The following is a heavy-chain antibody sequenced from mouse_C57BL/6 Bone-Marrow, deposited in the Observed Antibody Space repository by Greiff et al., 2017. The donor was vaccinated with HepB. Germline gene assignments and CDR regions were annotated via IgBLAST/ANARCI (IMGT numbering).Heavy chain of an antibody. V-gene: IGHV1-59*01. Sequence: HLQHPGSYLVRPGTSVKLSCKASGYTFTSYWMHWVKQRPGQGLEWIGVIDPSDSYTNYNQKFKGKATLTVDTSSSTAYMQLSSLTSEDSAVYYCARSGNYPSWFAYWGQGTLVTVSA. CDR2: IDPSDSYT. CDR1: GYTFTSYW. D-gene: IGHD2-1*01. J-gene: IGHJ3*01. CDR3: ARSGNYPSWFAY.